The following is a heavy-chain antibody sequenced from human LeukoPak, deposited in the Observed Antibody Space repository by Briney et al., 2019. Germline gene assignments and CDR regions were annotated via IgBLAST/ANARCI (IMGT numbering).Heavy chain of an antibody. CDR3: AKGPQVGSGYHPDY. J-gene: IGHJ4*02. CDR2: ISGRGGST. CDR1: GFTLSSYA. Sequence: GGSLRLSCAASGFTLSSYAMSWVRQAPGKGLKWVSVISGRGGSTYYADSVKGRFTISRDNSKNTLYVQMNSLRVEDTAVYYCAKGPQVGSGYHPDYWGQGTLVTVSS. V-gene: IGHV3-23*01. D-gene: IGHD3-22*01.